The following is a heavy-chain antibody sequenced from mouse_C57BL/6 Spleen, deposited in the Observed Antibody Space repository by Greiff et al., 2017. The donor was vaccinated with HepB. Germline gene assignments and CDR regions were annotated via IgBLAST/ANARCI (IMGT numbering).Heavy chain of an antibody. CDR3: ARHEDHYSSGYPAWFAY. CDR1: GYTFTEYT. Sequence: QVQLKESGAELVKPGASVKLSCKASGYTFTEYTIHWVKQRSGQGLEWIGWFYPGSGSIKYNEKFKDKATLTADKSSSTVYMELSRLTSEDSAVYFCARHEDHYSSGYPAWFAYWGQGTLVTVSA. D-gene: IGHD3-2*02. J-gene: IGHJ3*01. CDR2: FYPGSGSI. V-gene: IGHV1-62-2*01.